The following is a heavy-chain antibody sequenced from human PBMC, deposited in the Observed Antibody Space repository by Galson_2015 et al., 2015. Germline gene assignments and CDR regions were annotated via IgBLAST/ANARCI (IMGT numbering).Heavy chain of an antibody. V-gene: IGHV3-23*01. D-gene: IGHD1-26*01. CDR3: AKGGRGGPFDY. Sequence: SLRLSCAASGFTFSDYAMSWVRQAPGKGLEWVSGISSGGGNTYYAESVKGRFTISRDNSKNTLYLQMNSLGAEDTAIYYFAKGGRGGPFDYWGQGTLVTVSS. J-gene: IGHJ4*02. CDR1: GFTFSDYA. CDR2: ISSGGGNT.